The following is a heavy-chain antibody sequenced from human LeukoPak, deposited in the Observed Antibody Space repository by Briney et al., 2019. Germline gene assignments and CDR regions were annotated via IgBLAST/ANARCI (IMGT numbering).Heavy chain of an antibody. CDR2: ISWNSGSI. CDR1: GFTFDDYA. D-gene: IGHD1-26*01. V-gene: IGHV3-9*03. CDR3: AKDGGWELFSGVYYFDY. Sequence: PGGSLRLSCAASGFTFDDYAMHWVRQAPGKGLEWVSGISWNSGSIGYADSVKGRFTISRDNAKNSLYLQMNSLRAGDMALYYCAKDGGWELFSGVYYFDYWGQGTLVTVSS. J-gene: IGHJ4*02.